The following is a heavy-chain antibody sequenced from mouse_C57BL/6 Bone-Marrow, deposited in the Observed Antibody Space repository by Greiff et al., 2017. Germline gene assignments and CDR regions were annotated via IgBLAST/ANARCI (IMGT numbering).Heavy chain of an antibody. J-gene: IGHJ3*01. CDR1: GFTFTDYY. V-gene: IGHV7-3*01. Sequence: TLMESGGGLVHPGGSLSLSCAASGFTFTDYYMSWVRQPPGKALAWLGFIRNKANGYTTEYSASVQGRFTISRDNSQSILYLQMNALRAEDSATYYCARWGFAYWGQGTLVTVSA. CDR2: IRNKANGYTT. CDR3: ARWGFAY.